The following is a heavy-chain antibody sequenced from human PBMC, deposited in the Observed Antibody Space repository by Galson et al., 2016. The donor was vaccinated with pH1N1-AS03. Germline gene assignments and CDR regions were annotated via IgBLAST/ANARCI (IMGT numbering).Heavy chain of an antibody. J-gene: IGHJ6*02. CDR3: ARQQDGRGSGLEWLFWYGMDV. D-gene: IGHD3-3*01. V-gene: IGHV5-51*01. Sequence: QSGAEVKKPGESLKISCKVSGYTFSNHWIGWVRQMPGKGLEWMGIIYPADSFTTYSPSFQGQVTISADQSISTAYLQWSSLRASDTAMYFCARQQDGRGSGLEWLFWYGMDVWGQGTTVIVSS. CDR2: IYPADSFT. CDR1: GYTFSNHW.